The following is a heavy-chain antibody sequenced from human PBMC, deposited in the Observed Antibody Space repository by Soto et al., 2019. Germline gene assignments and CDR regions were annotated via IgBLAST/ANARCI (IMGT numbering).Heavy chain of an antibody. CDR3: VKRSGQSNGWGAFDI. CDR2: IIPIFGTA. D-gene: IGHD6-19*01. Sequence: SVKVSCKGSGGTFSSYAISWVRQAPGQGLEWMGGIIPIFGTANYAQKFQGRVTITADNSKNTVDLQMNSLRAEDTAVYYCVKRSGQSNGWGAFDIWGQGAMVTVSS. J-gene: IGHJ3*02. CDR1: GGTFSSYA. V-gene: IGHV1-69*06.